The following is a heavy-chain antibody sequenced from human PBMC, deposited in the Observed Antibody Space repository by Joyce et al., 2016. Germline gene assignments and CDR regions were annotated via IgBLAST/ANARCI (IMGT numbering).Heavy chain of an antibody. V-gene: IGHV3-7*03. D-gene: IGHD1-1*01. CDR1: DFTFANYW. CDR3: ARDAPGTTVDY. CDR2: INEDGNEK. Sequence: EVQLVESGGGLVQPGGSLRVSCAASDFTFANYWMSWVRQAPGKGLEWVGQINEDGNEKHYGDSVKSRFTISRDNAKNTLYVQLNSLRAEDTAVYYCARDAPGTTVDYWGQGALVTVSS. J-gene: IGHJ4*02.